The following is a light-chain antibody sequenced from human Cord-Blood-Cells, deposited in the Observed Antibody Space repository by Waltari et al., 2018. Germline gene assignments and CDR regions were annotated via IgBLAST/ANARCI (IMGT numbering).Light chain of an antibody. V-gene: IGKV4-1*01. CDR3: QQYYSPPLT. Sequence: DIVTTQSPYSLAVSLGDRATINYKSSQSVLYSSNNKNYLAWHQQKPGQPPTLLISWASTRDSAVPDRFSGSGSGIAFTLTISSLQAEDVAVYYCQQYYSPPLTFGGGTKVEIK. CDR1: QSVLYSSNNKNY. CDR2: WAS. J-gene: IGKJ4*01.